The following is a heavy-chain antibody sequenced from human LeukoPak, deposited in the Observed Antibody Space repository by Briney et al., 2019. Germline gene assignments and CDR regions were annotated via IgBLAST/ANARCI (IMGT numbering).Heavy chain of an antibody. Sequence: SETLSLTCTVSGGPISSSSYYWGWIRQPPGKGLEWIGSIYYSGSTYYNPSLKSRVTISVDTSKNQFSLKLSSVTAADTAVYYCARHSASMADVDYWGQGTLVTVSS. CDR1: GGPISSSSYY. CDR2: IYYSGST. V-gene: IGHV4-39*01. CDR3: ARHSASMADVDY. J-gene: IGHJ4*02. D-gene: IGHD6-6*01.